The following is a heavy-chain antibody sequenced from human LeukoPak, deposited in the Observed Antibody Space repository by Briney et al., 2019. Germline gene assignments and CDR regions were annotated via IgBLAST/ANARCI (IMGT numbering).Heavy chain of an antibody. J-gene: IGHJ4*02. Sequence: VRSLRLSCAASGFTLSSYGMHWVRQAASHQLGGVAFIRYDGSNKSYADSVKGRFTTSRDNSKNPLYLPMTSLSAEDTAVYYCAKDEPYSSYPPALGYWGQGTLVTVSS. CDR3: AKDEPYSSYPPALGY. CDR1: GFTLSSYG. D-gene: IGHD3-16*01. V-gene: IGHV3-30*02. CDR2: IRYDGSNK.